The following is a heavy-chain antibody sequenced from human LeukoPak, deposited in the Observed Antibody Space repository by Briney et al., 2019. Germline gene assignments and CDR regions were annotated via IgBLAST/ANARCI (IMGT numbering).Heavy chain of an antibody. Sequence: GGSLRLSCAASGFTFSSYAMSWVRQAPGKGLEWVSGISGSGGSTYHADSVKGRFTISRDNSKNTLYLQMNSLRAEDTAVYYCAKGPDSSPYSSSWFDYWGQGTLVTVSS. D-gene: IGHD6-13*01. CDR1: GFTFSSYA. V-gene: IGHV3-23*01. CDR2: ISGSGGST. J-gene: IGHJ4*02. CDR3: AKGPDSSPYSSSWFDY.